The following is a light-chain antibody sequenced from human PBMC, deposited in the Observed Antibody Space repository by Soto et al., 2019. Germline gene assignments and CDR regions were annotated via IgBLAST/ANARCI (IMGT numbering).Light chain of an antibody. CDR2: GAS. CDR1: QSVSSN. Sequence: IVMTQSPATLSVTPGERATLSCRASQSVSSNLAWYQQKPGQAPRLLIYGASSRATGIPDRFSGSGSGTDFTLTISGLQPEDFAVYFCQQCSSSPPTFGQGTRWIS. V-gene: IGKV3-20*01. CDR3: QQCSSSPPT. J-gene: IGKJ1*01.